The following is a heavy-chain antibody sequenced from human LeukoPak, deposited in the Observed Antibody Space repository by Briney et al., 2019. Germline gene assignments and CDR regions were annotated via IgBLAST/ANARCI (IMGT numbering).Heavy chain of an antibody. CDR2: IIPIFGTA. V-gene: IGHV1-69*13. Sequence: SVKVSCKASGGTFSSYAISWVRQAPGQGLEWMGGIIPIFGTANYAQKFQGRVTITADESTSTAYMELSSLRSEDTAVYYCATAARSGWYNRYFDLWGRGTLVTVSS. J-gene: IGHJ2*01. CDR3: ATAARSGWYNRYFDL. CDR1: GGTFSSYA. D-gene: IGHD6-19*01.